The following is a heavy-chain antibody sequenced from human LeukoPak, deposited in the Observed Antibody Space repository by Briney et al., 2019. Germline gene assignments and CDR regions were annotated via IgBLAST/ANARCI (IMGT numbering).Heavy chain of an antibody. Sequence: ASVKVSCKASGYTFTSYGISWVRQAPGQGLEWMGWINVYNGNRNYAQNLQDRVTMTTDTSTSTAYMELRSLRSDDTALYYCARNYDRRPFDYWGQGILVTVSS. J-gene: IGHJ4*02. CDR1: GYTFTSYG. V-gene: IGHV1-18*01. D-gene: IGHD3-22*01. CDR2: INVYNGNR. CDR3: ARNYDRRPFDY.